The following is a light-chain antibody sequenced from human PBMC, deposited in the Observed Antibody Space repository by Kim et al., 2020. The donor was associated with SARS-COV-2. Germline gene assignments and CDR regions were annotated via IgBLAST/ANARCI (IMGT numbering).Light chain of an antibody. CDR3: QQYGGSLQT. J-gene: IGKJ2*01. V-gene: IGKV3-20*01. CDR2: GAS. Sequence: LPPGERATLACRASQSISRNYLTWYEQKPGQAPTILIYGASSRATGIPDRFRGSGSGTDFTLIITRLEPEDFAVYYCQQYGGSLQTFGQGTKLEI. CDR1: QSISRNY.